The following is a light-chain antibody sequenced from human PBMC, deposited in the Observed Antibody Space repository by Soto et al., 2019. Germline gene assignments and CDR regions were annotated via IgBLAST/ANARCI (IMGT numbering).Light chain of an antibody. Sequence: AIQLTQSPSSLSASVGDRVTITCRASQGISSALAWYQQKPGKAPKLLIYDASSLESGVPSRFSGSGSGTDFTLTISSLQPDDFASYYCQQCNSYPVTFGQGTRMEIK. J-gene: IGKJ5*01. CDR1: QGISSA. V-gene: IGKV1-13*02. CDR2: DAS. CDR3: QQCNSYPVT.